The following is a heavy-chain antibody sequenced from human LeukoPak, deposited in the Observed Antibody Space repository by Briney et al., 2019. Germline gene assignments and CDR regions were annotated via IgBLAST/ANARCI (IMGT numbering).Heavy chain of an antibody. V-gene: IGHV1-69*13. J-gene: IGHJ4*02. D-gene: IGHD6-13*01. CDR2: IIPIFGTA. CDR1: GGTFSSYA. Sequence: SVKVSCKASGGTFSSYAISWVRQAPGQGLEWMGGIIPIFGTANYAQKFQGRVTITADESTSTAYMELSSLRYEDTAVYYCAREIAVIAAAGTFDYWGQGTLVTVSS. CDR3: AREIAVIAAAGTFDY.